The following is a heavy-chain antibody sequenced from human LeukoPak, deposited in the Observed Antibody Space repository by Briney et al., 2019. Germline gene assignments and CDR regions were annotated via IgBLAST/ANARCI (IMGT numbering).Heavy chain of an antibody. Sequence: SETLSLTCTVSGGSISSSSSYWGWIRQPPGKGLEWIGAIYYSGSTYYNPSLKSRVTISVDTSNNQFSLKLSSVLAADTAVYYCARHLWQSKTRPWFDPWGQGTLVTVSS. J-gene: IGHJ5*02. CDR1: GGSISSSSSY. CDR2: IYYSGST. D-gene: IGHD3-10*01. V-gene: IGHV4-39*01. CDR3: ARHLWQSKTRPWFDP.